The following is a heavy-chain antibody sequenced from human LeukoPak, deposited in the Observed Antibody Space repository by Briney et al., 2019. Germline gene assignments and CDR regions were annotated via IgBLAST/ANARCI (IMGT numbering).Heavy chain of an antibody. CDR3: ARDLFNRGYCSSTSCYGVDY. V-gene: IGHV1-2*06. J-gene: IGHJ4*02. CDR1: GYTFTGYY. CDR2: INPNSGGT. Sequence: ASVKVSFKASGYTFTGYYMHWVRQAPGQGLEWMGRINPNSGGTNYAQKFQGRVTMTRDTSISTAYMELSRLRSDDTAVYYCARDLFNRGYCSSTSCYGVDYWGQGTLVTVSS. D-gene: IGHD2-2*01.